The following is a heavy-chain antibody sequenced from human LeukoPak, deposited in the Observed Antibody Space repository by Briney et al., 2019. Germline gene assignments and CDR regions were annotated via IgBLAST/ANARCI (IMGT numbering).Heavy chain of an antibody. CDR1: GGTFSSYA. V-gene: IGHV1-69*01. CDR2: IIPIFGTA. CDR3: ARVEGFWSGYYT. J-gene: IGHJ5*02. D-gene: IGHD3-3*01. Sequence: GASVKVSCKASGGTFSSYAISWVRQAPGQGLEWIGGIIPIFGTANYAQKFQGRVTITADESTSTAYMELSSLRSEDTAVYYCARVEGFWSGYYTWGQGTLVTVSS.